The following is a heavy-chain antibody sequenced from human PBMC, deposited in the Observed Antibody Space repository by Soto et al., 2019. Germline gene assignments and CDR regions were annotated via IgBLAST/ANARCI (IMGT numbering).Heavy chain of an antibody. V-gene: IGHV3-30-3*01. D-gene: IGHD3-16*01. CDR1: GFTFRNYA. CDR3: ARPWGQLSTYYYGMDT. Sequence: WSLRLSCAASGFTFRNYAMHWVRQAPGKGLEWVATISYDGDNKYYTDSVKGPFTISRDNSKNTLYLQMNSLRPEDTAVYYCARPWGQLSTYYYGMDTWGQGTTVTAP. J-gene: IGHJ6*02. CDR2: ISYDGDNK.